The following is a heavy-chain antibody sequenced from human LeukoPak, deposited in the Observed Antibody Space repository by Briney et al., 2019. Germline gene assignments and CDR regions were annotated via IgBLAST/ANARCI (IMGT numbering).Heavy chain of an antibody. J-gene: IGHJ3*02. CDR3: ARVPNCSGGSCYGDAFDI. Sequence: PGGSLRLSCAASGFTFSNYAFHWVRQAPGKGLEWVALISYNGSNKYYADSVKGRFTISRDNSKNTLYLQMNSLRAEDTAVYYCARVPNCSGGSCYGDAFDIWGQGTMVTVSS. D-gene: IGHD2-15*01. V-gene: IGHV3-30*04. CDR1: GFTFSNYA. CDR2: ISYNGSNK.